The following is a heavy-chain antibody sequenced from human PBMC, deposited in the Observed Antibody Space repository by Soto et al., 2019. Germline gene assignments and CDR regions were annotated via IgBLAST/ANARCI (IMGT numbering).Heavy chain of an antibody. CDR2: IYSGGST. CDR3: ARVRYDFWSGYPDY. D-gene: IGHD3-3*01. V-gene: IGHV3-53*01. Sequence: GSLRLSCAASGFTVSSSYMSWVRQAPGKGLEWVSVIYSGGSTYYADSVKGRFTISRDNSKNTLYLQMNSLRAEDTAVYYCARVRYDFWSGYPDYWGQGTLVTVSS. J-gene: IGHJ4*02. CDR1: GFTVSSSY.